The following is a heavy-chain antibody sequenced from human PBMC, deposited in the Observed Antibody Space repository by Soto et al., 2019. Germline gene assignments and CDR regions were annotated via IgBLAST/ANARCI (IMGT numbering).Heavy chain of an antibody. CDR3: ARHVGKWGFDY. J-gene: IGHJ4*02. CDR2: IFYGGST. Sequence: QVQLQESGPGLVQPSETLSLTCTVSGGSMTGYYWSWVRQTPEKGLEWIVNIFYGGSTTHNPSLKSRATISVDTFRNQFSLKLTSVTVTDTAVYYCARHVGKWGFDYWGQGTLVTVSS. D-gene: IGHD1-26*01. V-gene: IGHV4-59*08. CDR1: GGSMTGYY.